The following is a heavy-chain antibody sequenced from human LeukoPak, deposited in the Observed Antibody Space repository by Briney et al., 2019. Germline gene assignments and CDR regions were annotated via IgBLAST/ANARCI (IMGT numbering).Heavy chain of an antibody. CDR3: ARDAYCSTTSCYVGAFDI. CDR2: INSDGSST. D-gene: IGHD2-2*01. J-gene: IGHJ3*02. Sequence: GGSLRLPCAASGFTFSSYWMHWVRQAPGKGLVWVSRINSDGSSTSYADSVKGRFTISRDNAKNTLYLQMNSLRAEDTAVYYCARDAYCSTTSCYVGAFDIWGQGTMVTVSS. CDR1: GFTFSSYW. V-gene: IGHV3-74*01.